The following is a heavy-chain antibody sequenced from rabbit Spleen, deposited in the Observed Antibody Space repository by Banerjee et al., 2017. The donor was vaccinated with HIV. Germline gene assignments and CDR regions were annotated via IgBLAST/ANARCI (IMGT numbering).Heavy chain of an antibody. CDR3: ARDTGSSFSSYGMDL. D-gene: IGHD8-1*01. V-gene: IGHV1S40*01. Sequence: QSLEESGGGLVQPGASLTLTCTASGVSFSLSSYMCWVRQAPGKGLEWIACIDSGSSGFTYFATWAIGRFTCSKTASTTVTLQMTSLTVADTATYFCARDTGSSFSSYGMDLWGPGTLVTVS. CDR2: IDSGSSGFT. CDR1: GVSFSLSSY. J-gene: IGHJ6*01.